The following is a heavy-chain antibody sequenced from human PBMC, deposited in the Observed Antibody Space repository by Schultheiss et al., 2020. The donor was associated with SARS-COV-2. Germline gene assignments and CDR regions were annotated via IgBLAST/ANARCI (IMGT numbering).Heavy chain of an antibody. V-gene: IGHV4-39*07. CDR3: ATSYSGNYVLDF. CDR2: INHSGST. Sequence: SETLSLTCTVSGGSISSGGYYWSWIRQPPGKGLEWIGEINHSGSTNYNPSLKSRVTISVDTSKNQFSLKLSSVTAADTAVYYCATSYSGNYVLDFWGQGTLVTVSS. D-gene: IGHD1-26*01. J-gene: IGHJ4*02. CDR1: GGSISSGGYY.